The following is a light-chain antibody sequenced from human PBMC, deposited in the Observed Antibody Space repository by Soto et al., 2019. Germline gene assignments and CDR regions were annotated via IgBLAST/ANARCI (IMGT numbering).Light chain of an antibody. CDR1: QSVSSN. CDR2: DAS. CDR3: QQYNSWPPLT. J-gene: IGKJ4*01. V-gene: IGKV3-15*01. Sequence: EIVMTQSPATLSVSPGERATLSCRASQSVSSNLAWYQQKPGQAPRLLIYDASTRATGIPARFRGSGSGTDFTLTISRLQSEDLAVYYCQQYNSWPPLTFGGGTKVEIK.